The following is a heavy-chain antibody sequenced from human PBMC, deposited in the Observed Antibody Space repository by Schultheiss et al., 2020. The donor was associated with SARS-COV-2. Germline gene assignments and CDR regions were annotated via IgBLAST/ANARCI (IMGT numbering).Heavy chain of an antibody. Sequence: SETLSLTCTVSGGSISSYYWSWIRQPPGKGLEWIGYIYYSGSTNYNPSLKSRVTISVDTSKNQFSLKLSSVTAADTAVYYCAKEPTVRYDSSGYIPYWGQGTLVTVSS. CDR3: AKEPTVRYDSSGYIPY. J-gene: IGHJ4*02. D-gene: IGHD3-22*01. V-gene: IGHV4-59*01. CDR1: GGSISSYY. CDR2: IYYSGST.